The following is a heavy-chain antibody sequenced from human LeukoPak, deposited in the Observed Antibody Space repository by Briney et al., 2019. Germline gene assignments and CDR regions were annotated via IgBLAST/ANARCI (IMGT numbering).Heavy chain of an antibody. D-gene: IGHD6-19*01. CDR2: ISPYNGNT. Sequence: ASVKVSCKASGYTFSSYDFSWVRQAPGQGLEWMGWISPYNGNTNYAQKLQDRVTMTTDTSTSTAYMELRSLRSDDTAVYYCATTTALSSDWPDFSLDYWGQGTLVTVSS. V-gene: IGHV1-18*01. J-gene: IGHJ4*02. CDR3: ATTTALSSDWPDFSLDY. CDR1: GYTFSSYD.